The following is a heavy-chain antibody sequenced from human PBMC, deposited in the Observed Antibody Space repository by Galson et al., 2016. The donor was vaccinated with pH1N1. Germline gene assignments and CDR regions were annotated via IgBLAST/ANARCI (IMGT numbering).Heavy chain of an antibody. CDR3: IRYLGRLRAY. J-gene: IGHJ4*02. V-gene: IGHV1-46*01. D-gene: IGHD7-27*01. Sequence: SVKVSCKASGYTFTREYIHRVRQAPGQGLEWMGVIDPSNGGTTYSQNFQGLVTMTRDTSTNTVYMELSGLKSEDTAVYFCIRYLGRLRAYWGQGTLVTVSS. CDR2: IDPSNGGT. CDR1: GYTFTREY.